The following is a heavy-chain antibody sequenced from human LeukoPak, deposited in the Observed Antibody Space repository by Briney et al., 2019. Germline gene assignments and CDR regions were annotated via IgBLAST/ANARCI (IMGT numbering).Heavy chain of an antibody. Sequence: ASVKVSCKASGYTFTGYYMHWVRQAPGRGLEWMGWINPNSGGTNYAQKFQGRVTMTRDTSISTAYMELSRLRSDDTAVYYCARSYCSSTSCSYYFDYWGQGTLVTVSS. D-gene: IGHD2-2*01. V-gene: IGHV1-2*02. J-gene: IGHJ4*02. CDR3: ARSYCSSTSCSYYFDY. CDR1: GYTFTGYY. CDR2: INPNSGGT.